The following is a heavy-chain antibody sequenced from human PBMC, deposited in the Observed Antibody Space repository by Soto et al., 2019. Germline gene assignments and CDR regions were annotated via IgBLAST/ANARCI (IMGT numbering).Heavy chain of an antibody. CDR1: GGSISSSRYY. CDR3: ARRWGDYFDY. Sequence: SETLSLTCTVSGGSISSSRYYWGWIRQPPGKGLEWIGTIYYSGSIYYNPSLKSRVTMSIDTSKNQFSLKLSLKLSSVTAADTAVYYCARRWGDYFDYWGQGTLVTVSS. CDR2: IYYSGSI. V-gene: IGHV4-39*01. J-gene: IGHJ4*02. D-gene: IGHD3-16*01.